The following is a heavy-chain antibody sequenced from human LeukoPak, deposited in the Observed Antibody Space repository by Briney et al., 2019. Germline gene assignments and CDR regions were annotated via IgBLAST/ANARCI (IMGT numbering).Heavy chain of an antibody. CDR3: TRRVDTTRWYDP. CDR1: GFTFSTYW. J-gene: IGHJ5*02. D-gene: IGHD2-15*01. CDR2: ISGDGSTT. V-gene: IGHV3-74*01. Sequence: GGSLRLSCAASGFTFSTYWMHWVRQAPGEGLAWVSRISGDGSTTNYADSVKGRFTISRDNAKNTLYLQMNSLRAEDTAVYYCTRRVDTTRWYDPWGQGTLVTVSS.